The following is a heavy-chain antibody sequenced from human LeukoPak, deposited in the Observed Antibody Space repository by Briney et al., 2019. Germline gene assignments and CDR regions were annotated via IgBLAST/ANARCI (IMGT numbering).Heavy chain of an antibody. V-gene: IGHV3-11*06. D-gene: IGHD3-22*01. CDR2: ISSSSSYT. CDR1: GGSFSGYY. Sequence: KASETLSLTCAVYGGSFSGYYWSWIRQAPGKGLEWVSYISSSSSYTNYADSVKGRFTISRDNAKNSLYLQMNSLRAEDTAVYYCARFHSSGYPYFDYWGQGTLVTVSS. CDR3: ARFHSSGYPYFDY. J-gene: IGHJ4*02.